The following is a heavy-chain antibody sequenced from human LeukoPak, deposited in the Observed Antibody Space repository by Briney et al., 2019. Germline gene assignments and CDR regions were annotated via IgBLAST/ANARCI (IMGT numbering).Heavy chain of an antibody. CDR1: GFAFDDYA. J-gene: IGHJ3*02. CDR2: ITWNSGRI. Sequence: SLRLSCAASGFAFDDYAMHWVRQGPGKGLEWVSAITWNSGRIDYADSVKGRFTISRDNAKNSLYLQMNSLRAEDTALYYCAKDMGYYYDPSSYQRDAFDIWGQGTMVTVSS. CDR3: AKDMGYYYDPSSYQRDAFDI. V-gene: IGHV3-9*01. D-gene: IGHD3-22*01.